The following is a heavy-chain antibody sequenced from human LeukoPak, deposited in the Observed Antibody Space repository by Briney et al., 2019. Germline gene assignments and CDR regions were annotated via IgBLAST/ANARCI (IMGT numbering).Heavy chain of an antibody. V-gene: IGHV4-59*08. CDR2: IYYSGST. D-gene: IGHD3-10*01. CDR1: GGSISSYY. J-gene: IGHJ5*01. Sequence: SETLSLTCTVSGGSISSYYWSWIRQPPGKGLEWIGYIYYSGSTNYNPSLKSRVTISVDTSKNQFSLKLSSVTAADTAVYYCARHLFGTTFDSWGQGTLVTVSS. CDR3: ARHLFGTTFDS.